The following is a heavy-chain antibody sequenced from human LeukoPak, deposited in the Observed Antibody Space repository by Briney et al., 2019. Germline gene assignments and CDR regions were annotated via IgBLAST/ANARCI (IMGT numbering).Heavy chain of an antibody. Sequence: QPGGSLRLSCAASGFTFSGYGMHWVRQAPGKGLEWVAVIWYDGSDKYSADSVKGRFTISRDNSKNTLYLQMNSLRAEDTAVYYCAKNAHYQGYSYGGIDYWGQGTLVTVSS. CDR2: IWYDGSDK. V-gene: IGHV3-30*02. J-gene: IGHJ4*02. D-gene: IGHD5-18*01. CDR3: AKNAHYQGYSYGGIDY. CDR1: GFTFSGYG.